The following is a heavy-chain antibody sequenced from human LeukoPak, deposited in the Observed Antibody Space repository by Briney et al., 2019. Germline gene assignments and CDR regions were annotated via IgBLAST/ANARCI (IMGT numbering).Heavy chain of an antibody. CDR2: IYSSGST. V-gene: IGHV4-4*07. CDR3: ARGGYSSDWYQTPFDY. D-gene: IGHD6-19*01. Sequence: SETLSLTCTVSGGSISANYWIWMRQSAGKGLEYIGRIYSSGSTNYNPSLKSRVTMSVDTSKNQFSLKLSSVTAADTAVYYCARGGYSSDWYQTPFDYWGQGTLVTVSS. J-gene: IGHJ4*02. CDR1: GGSISANY.